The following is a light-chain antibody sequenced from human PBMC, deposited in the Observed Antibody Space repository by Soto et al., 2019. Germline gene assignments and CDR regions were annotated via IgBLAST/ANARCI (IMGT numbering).Light chain of an antibody. Sequence: QSVLTQSPSVSAAPGQQVTISCSGRSSNIGNNYVSWYQQLPGTAPKLLIYDNNKRPSGIPDRFSGSKSGTSGTLDITGLQTGDEAEYYCATWDGSLPGEVFGGGTKLTVL. V-gene: IGLV1-51*01. CDR2: DNN. CDR1: SSNIGNNY. J-gene: IGLJ2*01. CDR3: ATWDGSLPGEV.